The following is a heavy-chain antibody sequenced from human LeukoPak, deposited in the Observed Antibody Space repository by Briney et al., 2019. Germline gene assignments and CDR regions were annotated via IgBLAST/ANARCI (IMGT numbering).Heavy chain of an antibody. CDR2: IKQDGSEK. D-gene: IGHD2-2*01. Sequence: GGSLRLSCAASGLTFSSYWMSWVRQAPGKGLEWVANIKQDGSEKYYVDSVKGRFTISRDNAKNSLYLQMNSLRAEDTAVYYCARIPPTYCSSTSCPGDAFDIWGQGTMVTVSS. V-gene: IGHV3-7*01. CDR1: GLTFSSYW. J-gene: IGHJ3*02. CDR3: ARIPPTYCSSTSCPGDAFDI.